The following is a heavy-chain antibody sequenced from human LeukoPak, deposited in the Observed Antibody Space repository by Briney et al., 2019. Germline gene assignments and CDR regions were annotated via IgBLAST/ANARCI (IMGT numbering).Heavy chain of an antibody. D-gene: IGHD3-16*01. V-gene: IGHV1-18*04. Sequence: ASVKVSCKTTGYTFTGYFLNWVRQAPGQGLEWMGWISGYNGNTNYAQKFQGRVTMTTDTSTSTAYMELRSLRSDDTAVYYCARTSHESVLYWSDPWGQGTLVNVST. J-gene: IGHJ5*02. CDR1: GYTFTGYF. CDR3: ARTSHESVLYWSDP. CDR2: ISGYNGNT.